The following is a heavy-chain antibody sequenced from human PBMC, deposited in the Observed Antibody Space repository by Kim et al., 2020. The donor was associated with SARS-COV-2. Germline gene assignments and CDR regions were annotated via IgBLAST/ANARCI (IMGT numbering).Heavy chain of an antibody. CDR2: IYPGDSDT. V-gene: IGHV5-51*01. CDR1: GYSFTSHW. J-gene: IGHJ5*02. CDR3: ARAPSGYYNWFDP. D-gene: IGHD3-3*01. Sequence: GESLKISCKGSGYSFTSHWIGWVRQMPGKGLEWMGIIYPGDSDTRYSPSFQGQVTISADKSISTAYLQWISLKASDTAMYYCARAPSGYYNWFDPWGQGTRVTVSS.